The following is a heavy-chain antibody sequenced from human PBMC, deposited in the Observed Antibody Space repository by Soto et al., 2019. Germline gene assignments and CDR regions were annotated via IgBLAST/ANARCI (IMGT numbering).Heavy chain of an antibody. V-gene: IGHV1-18*01. D-gene: IGHD2-15*01. Sequence: QVQLVQSGAEVKKPGASVKVSCKASGYTFTSYGISWVRQAPGQGLEWMGWISAYNGNTNYAQQLQGRVTMTTDTSTRRAYMELRSLRSDDTAVYYCARALLYYYYYYMDFWGKGTTVTVSS. J-gene: IGHJ6*03. CDR2: ISAYNGNT. CDR1: GYTFTSYG. CDR3: ARALLYYYYYYMDF.